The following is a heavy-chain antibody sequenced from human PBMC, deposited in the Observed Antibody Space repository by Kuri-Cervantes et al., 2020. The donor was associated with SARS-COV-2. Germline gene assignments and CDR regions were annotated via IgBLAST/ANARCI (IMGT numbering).Heavy chain of an antibody. J-gene: IGHJ4*02. V-gene: IGHV1-2*02. CDR1: GYTFTGYY. D-gene: IGHD2-2*02. CDR3: ARGGGVVIVRAAIPPDH. Sequence: ASVKVSCKASGYTFTGYYVHWVRQAPGQGLEWLGWINPNSGGTNYARKLQGRVSMTRNTSISTAYLEVSRLRSDDTAVYYCARGGGVVIVRAAIPPDHWGQGTLVTVSS. CDR2: INPNSGGT.